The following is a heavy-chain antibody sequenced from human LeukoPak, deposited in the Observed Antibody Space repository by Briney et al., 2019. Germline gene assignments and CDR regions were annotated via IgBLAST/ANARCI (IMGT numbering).Heavy chain of an antibody. CDR3: ARDRDSGDYTAAPGDY. Sequence: GGSLRLSCAASGFTFSSYSMNWVRQAPGKGLEWVSYIRSGGSITRYADYVKGRFTISRDNAKNSLYLQMNSLRAEDTAVYYCARDRDSGDYTAAPGDYWGQGTLVTVSS. V-gene: IGHV3-48*01. D-gene: IGHD4-17*01. CDR2: IRSGGSIT. J-gene: IGHJ4*02. CDR1: GFTFSSYS.